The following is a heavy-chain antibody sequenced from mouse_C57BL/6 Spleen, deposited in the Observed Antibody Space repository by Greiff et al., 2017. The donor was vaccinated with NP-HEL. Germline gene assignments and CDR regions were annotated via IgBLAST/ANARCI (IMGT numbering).Heavy chain of an antibody. CDR1: GYTFTDYY. D-gene: IGHD2-1*01. Sequence: QVQLQQSGAELVRPGASVKLSCKASGYTFTDYYINWVKQRPGQGLEWIARIYPGSGNTYYNEKFKGKATLTAEKSSSTAYMQLSSLTSEDSAVYFCARYGNSYYLDYWGQGTTLTVSS. J-gene: IGHJ2*01. CDR2: IYPGSGNT. CDR3: ARYGNSYYLDY. V-gene: IGHV1-76*01.